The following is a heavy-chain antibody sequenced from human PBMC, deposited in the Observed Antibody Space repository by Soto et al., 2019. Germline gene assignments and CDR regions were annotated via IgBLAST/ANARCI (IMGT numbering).Heavy chain of an antibody. J-gene: IGHJ6*02. CDR1: GFTVSSNY. CDR2: IYSGGST. V-gene: IGHV3-53*01. Sequence: HPGGSLRLSCAASGFTVSSNYMSWVRQAPGKGLEWVSVIYSGGSTYYADSVKGRFTISRDNSKNTLYLQMNGLRDEDTAVYYCARGTPHPTGTNYYHYGMDVWGQGTTVTVS. D-gene: IGHD1-1*01. CDR3: ARGTPHPTGTNYYHYGMDV.